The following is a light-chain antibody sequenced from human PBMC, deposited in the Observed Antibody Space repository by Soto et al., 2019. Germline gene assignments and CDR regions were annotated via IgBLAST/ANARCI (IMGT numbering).Light chain of an antibody. CDR3: QQYANSPIT. V-gene: IGKV3-20*01. Sequence: ELVLTQSPGTLSLSPGESAALSCRASQPVSSNFLAWYQQKPGQAPRLLIYGVSSRASGIPDRFFGSGSGTDFTITINRLEPEDFALYYCQQYANSPITFGQGTRLEIK. J-gene: IGKJ5*01. CDR1: QPVSSNF. CDR2: GVS.